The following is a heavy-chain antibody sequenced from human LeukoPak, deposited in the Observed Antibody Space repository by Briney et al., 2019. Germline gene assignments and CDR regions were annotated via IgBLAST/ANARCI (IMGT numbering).Heavy chain of an antibody. D-gene: IGHD6-13*01. CDR1: GFTFSDYY. J-gene: IGHJ4*02. CDR2: ISSSGSTI. CDR3: AREGSSSWYYFDY. Sequence: PGGSLRLSCAASGFTFSDYYMSWIRQAPGKGLEWVSYISSSGSTIYYADSVKGRFAISRDNAKNSLYLQMNSLRAEDTAVYYCAREGSSSWYYFDYWGQGTLVTVSS. V-gene: IGHV3-11*04.